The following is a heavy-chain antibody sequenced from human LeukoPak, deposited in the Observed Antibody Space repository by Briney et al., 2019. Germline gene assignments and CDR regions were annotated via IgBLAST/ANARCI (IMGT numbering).Heavy chain of an antibody. Sequence: GGSLRLSCAASGFTFSSYWMSWVRQAPGKGLEWVANIKQDGSEKYYVDSVKGRFTISRDNSKNTLYLQMNSLRAEDTAVYYCAKGALREMATIRYYFDYWGQGTLVTVSS. CDR2: IKQDGSEK. V-gene: IGHV3-7*03. D-gene: IGHD5-24*01. CDR3: AKGALREMATIRYYFDY. CDR1: GFTFSSYW. J-gene: IGHJ4*02.